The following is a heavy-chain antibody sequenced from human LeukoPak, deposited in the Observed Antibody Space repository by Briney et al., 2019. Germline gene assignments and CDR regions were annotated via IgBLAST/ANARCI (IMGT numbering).Heavy chain of an antibody. Sequence: SVKVSCKASGCTFSSYAISWVRQAPGQGLEWMGSIIPILGIANYAQKFQGRVTITADKSTSTAYTELSSMRSEDTDVYYCAREASGYGFSDFDYWGQGTLVTVSS. CDR2: IIPILGIA. CDR3: AREASGYGFSDFDY. J-gene: IGHJ4*02. V-gene: IGHV1-69*04. D-gene: IGHD5-12*01. CDR1: GCTFSSYA.